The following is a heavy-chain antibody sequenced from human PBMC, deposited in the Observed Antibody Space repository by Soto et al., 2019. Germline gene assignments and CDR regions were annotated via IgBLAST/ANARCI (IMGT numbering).Heavy chain of an antibody. CDR1: GFTFDDYT. CDR2: ISWDGGST. V-gene: IGHV3-43*01. D-gene: IGHD6-13*01. CDR3: AKDGAAAGMKIYYYYGMDV. Sequence: GGSLRLSCAASGFTFDDYTMHWVRQAPGKGLEWVSLISWDGGSTYYADSVKGRFTISRDNSKNSLYLQMNSLRTEDTALYYCAKDGAAAGMKIYYYYGMDVWGQGTTVTVSS. J-gene: IGHJ6*02.